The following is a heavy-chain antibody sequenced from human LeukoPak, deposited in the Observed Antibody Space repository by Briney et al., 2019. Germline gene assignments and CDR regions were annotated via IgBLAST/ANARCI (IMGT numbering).Heavy chain of an antibody. CDR2: ISYDGSNK. Sequence: GGSLRLSCAASGFTFSSYAMHWVRQAPGKGLEWVAVISYDGSNKYYADSVKGRFTISRDNSKNTLYLQMNSLRAEDTAVYYCARAKGYSYSPDYWGQGTLVTVSS. CDR1: GFTFSSYA. CDR3: ARAKGYSYSPDY. V-gene: IGHV3-30-3*01. J-gene: IGHJ4*02. D-gene: IGHD5-18*01.